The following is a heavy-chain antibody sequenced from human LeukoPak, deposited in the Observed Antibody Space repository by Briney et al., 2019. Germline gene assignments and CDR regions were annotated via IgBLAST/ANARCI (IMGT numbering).Heavy chain of an antibody. CDR2: ISSAGTT. J-gene: IGHJ4*02. CDR3: ARDLEAANTYYFDY. Sequence: PRGSLRLSCAVSGFTASSSYMSCVRQAPGKGLEWVSIISSAGTTYYADSVKGRFTISRDNSKNTVYLQVNSLRDEDTDVYYCARDLEAANTYYFDYWGQGTMVTVSS. CDR1: GFTASSSY. D-gene: IGHD6-13*01. V-gene: IGHV3-66*01.